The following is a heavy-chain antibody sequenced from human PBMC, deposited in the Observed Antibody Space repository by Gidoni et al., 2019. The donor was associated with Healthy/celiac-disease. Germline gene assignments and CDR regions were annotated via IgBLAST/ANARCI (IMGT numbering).Heavy chain of an antibody. CDR3: ARVGDYGDFYDY. J-gene: IGHJ4*02. Sequence: EVQLVESGGGLVQPGGSLRLSCAASGFTFSSYAMHWVRQAPGKGLEYVSAISSNGGSTYYANSVKGRFTISRDNSKNTLYLQMGSLRAEDMAVYYCARVGDYGDFYDYWGQGTLVTVSS. CDR2: ISSNGGST. D-gene: IGHD4-17*01. CDR1: GFTFSSYA. V-gene: IGHV3-64*01.